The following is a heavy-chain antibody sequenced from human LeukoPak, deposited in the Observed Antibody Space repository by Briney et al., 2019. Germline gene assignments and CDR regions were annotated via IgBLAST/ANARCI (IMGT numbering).Heavy chain of an antibody. J-gene: IGHJ6*03. CDR3: AKFPRGTPRTSYYMDV. V-gene: IGHV3-53*01. CDR2: IYSGGTT. Sequence: GGSLRLSCAASGFTVSGNYMSWVRQAPGKGLEWVSLIYSGGTTYYADSVKGRFTISRDNSKNTLYLQMNSLRAEDTAVYYCAKFPRGTPRTSYYMDVWGKGTTVTVSS. CDR1: GFTVSGNY. D-gene: IGHD3-16*01.